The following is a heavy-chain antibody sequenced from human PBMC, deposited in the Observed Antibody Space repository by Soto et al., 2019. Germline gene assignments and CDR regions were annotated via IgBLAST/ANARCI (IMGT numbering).Heavy chain of an antibody. J-gene: IGHJ3*02. CDR3: ATPRVTRTDDAFDI. V-gene: IGHV1-69*13. D-gene: IGHD4-17*01. CDR2: IIPIFGTA. Sequence: SVKVSGKASGVTFSSYAISWVRQAPGQGLEWMGGIIPIFGTANYAQKFQGRVTITADESTSTAYMELSSLRSEDTAVYYCATPRVTRTDDAFDIWGQGTMVTVSS. CDR1: GVTFSSYA.